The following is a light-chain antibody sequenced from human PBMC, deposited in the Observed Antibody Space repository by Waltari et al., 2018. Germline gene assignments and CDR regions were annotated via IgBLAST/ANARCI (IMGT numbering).Light chain of an antibody. Sequence: DIVMTQSPLSLSVTPGEAASISCRSSQSLLHSNGYNYLDWYLQKPGQSPQLLIYLGSTRASGVPGRFSGSASGTDFTLKISRVEAEDVGVYYCMQALQTPYTFGQGTKLEIK. CDR1: QSLLHSNGYNY. J-gene: IGKJ2*01. V-gene: IGKV2-28*01. CDR3: MQALQTPYT. CDR2: LGS.